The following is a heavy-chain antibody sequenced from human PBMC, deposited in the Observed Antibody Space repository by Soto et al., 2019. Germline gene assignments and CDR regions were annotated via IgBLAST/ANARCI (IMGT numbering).Heavy chain of an antibody. Sequence: EVQLVESGGGLVKPGGSLRLSCAASGFTLSIYSMNWVRQAPGKGLEWVSSISISSSYIYYADSVKGRFTISRDNAKNSLYLQMNSLRAEDTAVYYCARLGYCSGGSCDPDDAFDIWGQGTMVTVSS. J-gene: IGHJ3*02. CDR1: GFTLSIYS. D-gene: IGHD2-15*01. CDR3: ARLGYCSGGSCDPDDAFDI. V-gene: IGHV3-21*01. CDR2: ISISSSYI.